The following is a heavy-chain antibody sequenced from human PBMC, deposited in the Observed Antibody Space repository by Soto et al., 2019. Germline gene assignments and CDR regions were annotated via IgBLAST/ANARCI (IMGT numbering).Heavy chain of an antibody. CDR3: AADWKYCSSTSCRNYWFDP. Sequence: GASVKVSCKASGFTFTSSAMQWVRQARGQRLEWIGWIVVGSGNTNYAQKFQERVTITRDMSTSTAYMELSSLRSEDTAVYYCAADWKYCSSTSCRNYWFDPWGQGTLVTVSS. CDR1: GFTFTSSA. V-gene: IGHV1-58*02. CDR2: IVVGSGNT. D-gene: IGHD2-2*01. J-gene: IGHJ5*02.